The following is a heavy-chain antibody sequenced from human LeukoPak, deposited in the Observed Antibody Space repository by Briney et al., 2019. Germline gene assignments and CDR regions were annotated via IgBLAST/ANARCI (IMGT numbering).Heavy chain of an antibody. CDR3: ARRYQLLSGDAFDI. V-gene: IGHV4-4*07. CDR2: IYTSGST. Sequence: PSETLSLTCTVSGGSISYDYWSWIRQPAGKGLEWIGRIYTSGSTNYNPSLQSRVTMSVDTSKNQFSMELSTVTAADTAVYYCARRYQLLSGDAFDIWGQGTMVTVSS. J-gene: IGHJ3*02. CDR1: GGSISYDY. D-gene: IGHD2-2*01.